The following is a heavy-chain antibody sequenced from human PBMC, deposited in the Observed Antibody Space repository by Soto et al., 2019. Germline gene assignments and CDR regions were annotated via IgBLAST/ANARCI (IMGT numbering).Heavy chain of an antibody. V-gene: IGHV1-18*01. CDR1: GYTFNTYG. J-gene: IGHJ5*02. CDR2: ISAYDGKT. D-gene: IGHD2-2*01. CDR3: ARARAVAPGGLTWFDP. Sequence: ASVKVSCKTSGYTFNTYGINWVRQAPGQGLELMGWISAYDGKTTYAEKFQGRLTITRDASANTVDLDLSSLGPEDTAVYYCARARAVAPGGLTWFDPWGQGTLVTVSS.